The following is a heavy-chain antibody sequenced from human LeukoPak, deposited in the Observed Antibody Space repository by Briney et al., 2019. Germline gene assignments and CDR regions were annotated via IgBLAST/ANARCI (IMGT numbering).Heavy chain of an antibody. J-gene: IGHJ4*02. D-gene: IGHD2-15*01. CDR1: GVSSSTYY. V-gene: IGHV4-59*08. CDR2: IYNSVST. CDR3: ARHRELGSDFDS. Sequence: SERLSFTCTVSGVSSSTYYWSWNRQPPGKGLEWIGYIYNSVSTNSNPSLKSRVTISVDTSKNQVSLKLSSVTAADTALYYCARHRELGSDFDSWGQRDLFSVSS.